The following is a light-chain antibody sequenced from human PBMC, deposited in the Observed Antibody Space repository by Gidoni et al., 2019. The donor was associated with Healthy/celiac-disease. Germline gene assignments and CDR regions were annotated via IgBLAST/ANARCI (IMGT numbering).Light chain of an antibody. CDR1: QSLLHSNGYNY. J-gene: IGKJ5*01. CDR3: MQALQTPT. Sequence: DIVMTQSPLSLPVTPGEPASISCRSSQSLLHSNGYNYLDWYLQKPGQSPQLLIYFGSNRASGVPDRFSGSGSGTDFTLKISRVEAEDVGVYYCMQALQTPTFGQXTRLEIK. CDR2: FGS. V-gene: IGKV2-28*01.